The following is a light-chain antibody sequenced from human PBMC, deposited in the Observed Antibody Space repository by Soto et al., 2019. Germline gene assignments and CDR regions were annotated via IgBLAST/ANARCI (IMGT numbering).Light chain of an antibody. V-gene: IGKV1-5*03. CDR1: QSINNC. Sequence: DIQMTQSPSTLSASVGDRVIITCRASQSINNCLAWYQQKPGKAPKLLIYQASSLESGVPSRFSGSGSGTEFTRPSSSLQPDDFATYYCQQCDSYWTFGQGTKVEIK. CDR3: QQCDSYWT. J-gene: IGKJ1*01. CDR2: QAS.